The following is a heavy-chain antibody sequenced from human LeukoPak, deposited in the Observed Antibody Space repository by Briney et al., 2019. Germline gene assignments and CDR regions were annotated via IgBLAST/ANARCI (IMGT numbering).Heavy chain of an antibody. D-gene: IGHD3-16*01. CDR2: INPSGGST. CDR1: GYTFTSYY. CDR3: ARVTDYVWGSSQYYFDY. J-gene: IGHJ4*02. Sequence: GALVKVSCKASGYTFTSYYMHWVRQAPGQGLEWMGIINPSGGSTSYAQKFQGRVTMARDTSTSTVYMELSSLRSEDTAVYYCARVTDYVWGSSQYYFDYWGQGTLVTVSS. V-gene: IGHV1-46*01.